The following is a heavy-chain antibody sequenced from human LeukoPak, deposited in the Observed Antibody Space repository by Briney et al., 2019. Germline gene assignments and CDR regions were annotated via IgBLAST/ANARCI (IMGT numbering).Heavy chain of an antibody. D-gene: IGHD3-10*01. CDR3: ARGGLGDLGRYYFDY. CDR1: GFTFSSYG. V-gene: IGHV3-30*03. J-gene: IGHJ4*02. CDR2: ISYDGSNK. Sequence: GRSLRLSCAASGFTFSSYGMHWVRQAPGKGLEWVAVISYDGSNKYYADSVKGRFTISRDNSKNTLYLQMNSLRAEDTAVYYCARGGLGDLGRYYFDYWGQGTLVTVSS.